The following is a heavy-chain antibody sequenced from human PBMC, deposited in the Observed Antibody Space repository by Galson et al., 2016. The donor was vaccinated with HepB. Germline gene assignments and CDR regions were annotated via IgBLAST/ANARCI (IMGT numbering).Heavy chain of an antibody. CDR2: IYPDDSDA. CDR1: GYTFSNYW. CDR3: ARANYDVVSGHPTGYDY. D-gene: IGHD3-10*02. V-gene: IGHV5-51*01. Sequence: QSGAEVKTPGESMKISCKTSGYTFSNYWIAWVRQMPGKGLEWMGIIYPDDSDARYSPSFQGQVTFSGDRSIDTAFLQWSSLKASDSAMYFCARANYDVVSGHPTGYDYWGQGTLVTVAS. J-gene: IGHJ4*02.